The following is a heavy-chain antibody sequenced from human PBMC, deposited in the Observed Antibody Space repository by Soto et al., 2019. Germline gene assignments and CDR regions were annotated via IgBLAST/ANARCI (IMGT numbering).Heavy chain of an antibody. CDR1: GYTFTGFY. D-gene: IGHD1-7*01. J-gene: IGHJ3*02. CDR3: ARDNLELPAFDI. Sequence: ASVKVSCKASGYTFTGFYMYWLRQAPGQGLEWMGWINPNSGGTYYAHNFQGRVTMTRDTSINTAYMELSRLTSDDSAVYYCARDNLELPAFDIWGQGTMVTVSS. V-gene: IGHV1-2*02. CDR2: INPNSGGT.